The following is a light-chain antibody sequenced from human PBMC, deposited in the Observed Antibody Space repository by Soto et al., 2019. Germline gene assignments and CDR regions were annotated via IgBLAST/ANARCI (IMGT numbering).Light chain of an antibody. J-gene: IGKJ2*01. CDR2: GAS. Sequence: ETVMTQSPVTLSASPGERATLSCWASQTVYSNLAWYQQKPDQAPRLLIYGASSRATGIPDRFSGSGSGTDFTLTISRLEPEDFAVYYCQQYGSSPPMYTFGQGTKLEIK. V-gene: IGKV3-20*01. CDR3: QQYGSSPPMYT. CDR1: QTVYSN.